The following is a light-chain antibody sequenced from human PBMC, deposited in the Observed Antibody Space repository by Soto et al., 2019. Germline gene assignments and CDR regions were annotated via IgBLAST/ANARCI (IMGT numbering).Light chain of an antibody. CDR2: FAS. J-gene: IGKJ1*01. CDR1: QGITNN. V-gene: IGKV1-17*03. CDR3: LQVNSYPWT. Sequence: DIQMTQSPSAMSASVGDRVTITCWASQGITNNLAWFQQRPGKVPRRLIYFASTLQSGVPSRFSGSGSGTEFPLTISGLEPEDFATYYCLQVNSYPWTFGQGTNVETK.